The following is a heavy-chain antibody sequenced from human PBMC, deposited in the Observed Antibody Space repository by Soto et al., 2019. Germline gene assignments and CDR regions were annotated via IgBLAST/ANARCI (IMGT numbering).Heavy chain of an antibody. CDR2: INPNTGVT. J-gene: IGHJ6*02. CDR1: GYTFIGFY. CDR3: ARGPRYGMDV. Sequence: QVQLVQSGAEVKKPGASVKVSCKASGYTFIGFYMHWVRQAPGQGLEWMAFINPNTGVTNYAQKFQGRVPMTGDTSISTAYRGVSRLRSDDTAVYYCARGPRYGMDVWGQGTTVIVS. V-gene: IGHV1-2*02.